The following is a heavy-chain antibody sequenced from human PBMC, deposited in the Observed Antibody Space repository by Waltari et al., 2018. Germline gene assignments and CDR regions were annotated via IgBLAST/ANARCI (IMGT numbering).Heavy chain of an antibody. Sequence: QLQLQASGPGLVKPSETLSLTRTLSGASTSSRSYYSGWSRQPPGKGLELIGSISYRGSTYYNPSLKSRVTISVDTSKNQFSLKLSSVTAADTAVYYCARHKGYGDYFDYWGQGTLVTVSS. J-gene: IGHJ4*02. D-gene: IGHD4-17*01. CDR1: GASTSSRSYY. CDR3: ARHKGYGDYFDY. CDR2: ISYRGST. V-gene: IGHV4-39*07.